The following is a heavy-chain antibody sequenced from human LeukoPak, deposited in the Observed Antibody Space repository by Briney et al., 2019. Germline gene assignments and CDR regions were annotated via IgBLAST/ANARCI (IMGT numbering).Heavy chain of an antibody. V-gene: IGHV3-9*01. CDR1: GFTFDDYA. Sequence: PGGSLRLSCAASGFTFDDYAMHWVRQAPGKGLEWVSGISWNSGSIGYADFVKGRFTISRDNAKNSLYLQMNSLRAEDTALYYCAKDYSSSPAGSAFDIWGQGTMVTVSS. J-gene: IGHJ3*02. CDR3: AKDYSSSPAGSAFDI. CDR2: ISWNSGSI. D-gene: IGHD6-13*01.